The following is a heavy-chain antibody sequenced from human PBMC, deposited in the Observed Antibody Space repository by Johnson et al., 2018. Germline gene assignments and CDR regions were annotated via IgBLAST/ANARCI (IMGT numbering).Heavy chain of an antibody. CDR2: IIPFFGAL. J-gene: IGHJ6*02. Sequence: QVQLGQSGAEVKRPGSSVTVSCKTSGGTFSNFATNWVRHAPGQGLDWVGGIIPFFGALTYAQKLPGKVSITADESTTTAHRGLSSLKYEDTAVYYCALGYDTGDEYYTMDVWGQGTRVTVSS. CDR3: ALGYDTGDEYYTMDV. V-gene: IGHV1-69*12. D-gene: IGHD3-10*01. CDR1: GGTFSNFA.